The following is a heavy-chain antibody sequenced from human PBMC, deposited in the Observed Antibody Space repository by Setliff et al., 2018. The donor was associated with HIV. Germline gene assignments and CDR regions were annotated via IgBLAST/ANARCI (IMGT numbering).Heavy chain of an antibody. CDR2: ISTGGSYT. D-gene: IGHD5-18*01. CDR3: ARGGGYSYPGFSYYYMDV. J-gene: IGHJ6*03. CDR1: GFTFSDYY. V-gene: IGHV3-11*05. Sequence: AGGSLRLSCAASGFTFSDYYMSWIRQAPGKGLEWVSYISTGGSYTNHADSVKGRFTISRDNAKKLLYLQMNSLRAEDTAVYYCARGGGYSYPGFSYYYMDVWGKGTTVTVSS.